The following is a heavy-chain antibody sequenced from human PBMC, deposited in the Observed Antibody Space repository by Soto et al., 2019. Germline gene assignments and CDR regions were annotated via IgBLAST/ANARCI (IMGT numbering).Heavy chain of an antibody. CDR3: ARLAVAGIGYFDY. Sequence: SETLSLTCTVSGGSISSGGYYWSWIRQHPGKGLEWIGYIYYSGSTYYNPSLKSRVTISVDTSKNQLSLKLSSVTAADTAVYYCARLAVAGIGYFDYWGQGTLVTVSS. CDR1: GGSISSGGYY. J-gene: IGHJ4*02. CDR2: IYYSGST. D-gene: IGHD6-19*01. V-gene: IGHV4-31*03.